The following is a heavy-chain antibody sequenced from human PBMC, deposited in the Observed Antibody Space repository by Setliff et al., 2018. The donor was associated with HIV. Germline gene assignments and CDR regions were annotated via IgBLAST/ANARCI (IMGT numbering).Heavy chain of an antibody. D-gene: IGHD5-12*01. J-gene: IGHJ6*03. Sequence: ASVKVSCKASGYTFTGYYMHWVRQAPGQGLEWMGRINPNSGGTNYAQKFQGRVTMTRDTSISTAYMELSRLRSDDTAVYYCARRGYSRPLNYYYYYMDVWGKGTTVTLSS. V-gene: IGHV1-2*06. CDR3: ARRGYSRPLNYYYYYMDV. CDR1: GYTFTGYY. CDR2: INPNSGGT.